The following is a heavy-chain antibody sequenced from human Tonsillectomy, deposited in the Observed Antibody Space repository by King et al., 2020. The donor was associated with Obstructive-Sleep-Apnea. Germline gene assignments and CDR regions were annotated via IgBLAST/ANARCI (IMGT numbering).Heavy chain of an antibody. CDR2: LSSSSGIM. CDR3: ARDSDHEGYFDY. Sequence: VQLVESGGGLVQPGGSLRLSCASSGFTFSTYSMNWVRQAPGKGLEWVSYLSSSSGIMYYADSVRGRFTVSRDNAKNSLYLQMNSLRAKDTAVYYCARDSDHEGYFDYWGQGTLDTVSS. D-gene: IGHD5-12*01. J-gene: IGHJ4*02. V-gene: IGHV3-48*04. CDR1: GFTFSTYS.